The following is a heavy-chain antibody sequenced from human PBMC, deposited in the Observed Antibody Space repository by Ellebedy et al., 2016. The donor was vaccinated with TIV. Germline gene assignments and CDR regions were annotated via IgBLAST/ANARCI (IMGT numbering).Heavy chain of an antibody. J-gene: IGHJ4*02. Sequence: GESLKISCKGSGYSFASYWIAWVRQMPGKGLEWMGSVYPGDSDTRYSPSFQGQVTISADKSIGTAYLQWSSLKASDTAMYYCAASRLGVYDYYYWGQGTLVTVSS. CDR3: AASRLGVYDYYY. V-gene: IGHV5-51*01. CDR1: GYSFASYW. CDR2: VYPGDSDT. D-gene: IGHD5/OR15-5a*01.